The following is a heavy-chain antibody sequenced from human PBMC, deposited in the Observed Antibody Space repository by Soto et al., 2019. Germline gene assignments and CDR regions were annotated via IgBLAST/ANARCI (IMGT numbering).Heavy chain of an antibody. CDR2: IYYNGST. V-gene: IGHV4-59*01. CDR1: GVSISSYF. J-gene: IGHJ4*02. D-gene: IGHD3-3*01. CDR3: AREPSWSGYFEF. Sequence: SETLSLTCTVSGVSISSYFWSLIRQPPGKGLEWVGFIYYNGSTQYNPSLKSRVTMSVDTSKNQFSLKLNSVTAADTAVYYCAREPSWSGYFEFWGQGALVTVSS.